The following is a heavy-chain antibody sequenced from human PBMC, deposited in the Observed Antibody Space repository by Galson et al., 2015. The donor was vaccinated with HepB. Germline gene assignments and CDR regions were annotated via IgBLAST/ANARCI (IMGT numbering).Heavy chain of an antibody. CDR1: GGSISSYY. V-gene: IGHV4-59*01. D-gene: IGHD6-13*01. J-gene: IGHJ4*02. Sequence: LSLTCTVSGGSISSYYWSWIRQPPGKGLEWIGYIYYSGSTNYNPSLKSRVTISVDTSKNQFSLKLSSVTAADTAVYYCARDHPAAGIFDYWGQGTLVTVSS. CDR3: ARDHPAAGIFDY. CDR2: IYYSGST.